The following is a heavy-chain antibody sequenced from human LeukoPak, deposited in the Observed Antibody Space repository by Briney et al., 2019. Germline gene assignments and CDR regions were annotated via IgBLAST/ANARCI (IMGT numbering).Heavy chain of an antibody. CDR2: ISGSGGST. J-gene: IGHJ5*02. D-gene: IGHD2-15*01. Sequence: GGSLRLSCAASGFTFDDYGMSWVRQAPGKGLEWVSAISGSGGSTYYADSVKGRFTISRDNSKNTLYLQMNSLRAEDTAVYYCAKGPDVYCSGGSCYPPNWFDPWGQGTLVTVSS. CDR3: AKGPDVYCSGGSCYPPNWFDP. CDR1: GFTFDDYG. V-gene: IGHV3-23*01.